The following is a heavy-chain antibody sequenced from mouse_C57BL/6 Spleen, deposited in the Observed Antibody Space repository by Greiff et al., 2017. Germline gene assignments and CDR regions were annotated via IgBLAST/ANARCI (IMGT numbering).Heavy chain of an antibody. D-gene: IGHD2-4*01. Sequence: VQVVESGAELVRPGTSVKVSCKASGYAFTNYLIEWVKQRPGQGLEWIGVINPGSGGTNYNEKFKGKATLTADKSSSTAYMQLSSLTSEDSAVYFCARFYDYAYYAMDYWGQGTSVTVSS. CDR1: GYAFTNYL. V-gene: IGHV1-54*01. CDR2: INPGSGGT. CDR3: ARFYDYAYYAMDY. J-gene: IGHJ4*01.